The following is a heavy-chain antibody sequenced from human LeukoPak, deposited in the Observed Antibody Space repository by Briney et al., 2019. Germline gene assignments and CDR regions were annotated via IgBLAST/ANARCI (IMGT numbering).Heavy chain of an antibody. V-gene: IGHV4-59*08. CDR2: IYYSGST. D-gene: IGHD1-1*01. Sequence: SETLSLTCTVSGGSISSYYWSWIRQPPGKGLEWIGYIYYSGSTNYNPSLKSRVTISVDTSKNQLSLKLSSVTAADTAVYYYARSTLTDYWFDPWGQGTLVTVSS. J-gene: IGHJ5*02. CDR1: GGSISSYY. CDR3: ARSTLTDYWFDP.